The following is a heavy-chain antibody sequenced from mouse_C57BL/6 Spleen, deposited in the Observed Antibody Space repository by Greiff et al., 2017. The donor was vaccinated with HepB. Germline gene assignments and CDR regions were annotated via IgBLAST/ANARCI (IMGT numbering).Heavy chain of an antibody. CDR3: ARDGYDVYYFDY. CDR1: GYTFTSYW. V-gene: IGHV1-52*01. D-gene: IGHD2-2*01. CDR2: IDPSDSET. J-gene: IGHJ2*01. Sequence: QVQLQQPGAELVRPGSSVKLSCKASGYTFTSYWMHWVKQRPIQGLEWIGNIDPSDSETHYNQKFKDKATLTVDKSSSKAYMQLSSLTSEDSAVYDCARDGYDVYYFDYWGQGTTLTVSS.